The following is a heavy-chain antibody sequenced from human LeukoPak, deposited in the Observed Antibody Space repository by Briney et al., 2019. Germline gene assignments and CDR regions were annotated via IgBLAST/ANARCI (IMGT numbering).Heavy chain of an antibody. CDR3: AKDRRAIIMIVVVIRRIFDY. D-gene: IGHD3-22*01. CDR1: GFTFSNYA. J-gene: IGHJ4*02. CDR2: ISGSGGST. V-gene: IGHV3-23*01. Sequence: GGSLRLSCAASGFTFSNYAMSWVRQAPGKGLEWVSTISGSGGSTNYADAVKGRFTISRDNSKNTLYLQMNSLRAEDTAVYYCAKDRRAIIMIVVVIRRIFDYWGQGTLVTVSS.